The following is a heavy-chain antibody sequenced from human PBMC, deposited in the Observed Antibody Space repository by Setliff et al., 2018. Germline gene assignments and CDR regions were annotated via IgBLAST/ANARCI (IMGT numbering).Heavy chain of an antibody. V-gene: IGHV3-30-3*01. J-gene: IGHJ4*02. CDR2: ISYDRSNK. CDR1: GFTFSNFA. Sequence: GGSLRLSCAASGFTFSNFAMHWLRQAPGKGLEWVAVISYDRSNKNYADSVKGRFTISRDNSKNTLFLQMNSLRAEDTAVYYCARGVYYDILTGHYRRLPPDYWGQGTLVTVS. D-gene: IGHD3-9*01. CDR3: ARGVYYDILTGHYRRLPPDY.